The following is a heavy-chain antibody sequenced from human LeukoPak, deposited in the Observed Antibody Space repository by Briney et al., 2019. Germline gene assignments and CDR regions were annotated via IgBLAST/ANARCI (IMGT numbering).Heavy chain of an antibody. V-gene: IGHV1-69*13. CDR2: LIPIFALA. Sequence: ASVKVSCKASGGTFSAHAISWVRQAPGQGLEWMGGLIPIFALANYAQKFQGRLTITADESTNTAYLELSSLRFEDTAVYYCARAECSTTNCHTRIRNYYMDVWGTGTPVTVSS. CDR1: GGTFSAHA. D-gene: IGHD2-2*01. CDR3: ARAECSTTNCHTRIRNYYMDV. J-gene: IGHJ6*03.